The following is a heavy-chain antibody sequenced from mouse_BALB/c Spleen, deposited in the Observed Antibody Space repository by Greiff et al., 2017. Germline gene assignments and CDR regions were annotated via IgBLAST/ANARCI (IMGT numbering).Heavy chain of an antibody. V-gene: IGHV1S81*02. J-gene: IGHJ3*01. CDR2: INPSNGGT. CDR1: GYTFTSYY. CDR3: AREIYY. Sequence: QVHVKQSGAELVKPGASVKLSCKASGYTFTSYYMYWVKQRPGQGLEWIGEINPSNGGTNFNEKFKSKATLTVDKSSSTAYMQLSSLTSEDSAVYYCAREIYYWGQGTLVTVSA.